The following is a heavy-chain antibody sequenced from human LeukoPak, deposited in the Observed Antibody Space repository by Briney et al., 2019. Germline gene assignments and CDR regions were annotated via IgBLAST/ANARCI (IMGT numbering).Heavy chain of an antibody. D-gene: IGHD3-10*01. CDR1: GGSISSGGYY. CDR2: IYYSGST. V-gene: IGHV4-31*03. CDR3: ARGVRYQGSGSYSIMYYFDY. J-gene: IGHJ4*02. Sequence: SQTLSLTCTVSGGSISSGGYYCSWIRQHPGKGLEWIGYIYYSGSTYYNPSLKSRVTISVDTSKNQFSLKLSSVTAADTAVYYCARGVRYQGSGSYSIMYYFDYWGQGTLVTVSS.